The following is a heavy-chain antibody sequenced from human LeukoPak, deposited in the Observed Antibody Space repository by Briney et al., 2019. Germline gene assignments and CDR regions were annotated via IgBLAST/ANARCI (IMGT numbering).Heavy chain of an antibody. CDR1: GGFISSYY. V-gene: IGHV4-59*01. Sequence: SETLSLTCSVSGGFISSYYWSWIRQPPGKGLEWIGYIYYSDVANYNPSLKSRVSISVDTSKNQFSLKLTSVTAADTAVYYCASDSGGRRDAFNIWGQGTMVTVSS. CDR2: IYYSDVA. J-gene: IGHJ3*02. D-gene: IGHD2-8*02. CDR3: ASDSGGRRDAFNI.